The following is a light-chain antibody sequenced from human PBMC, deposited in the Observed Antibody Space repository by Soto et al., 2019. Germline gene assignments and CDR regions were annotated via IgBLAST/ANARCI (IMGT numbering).Light chain of an antibody. CDR1: SSDVGSYNL. CDR2: EGS. Sequence: QSALTQPASVSGSPGQSITISCTGTSSDVGSYNLVSWCQQHPANAPKLMIYEGSKRPSGVSNRFSGSKAGNTASLTISRLQTEDAADYYCCSYAGSSTLVFGGGTKLTVL. J-gene: IGLJ2*01. V-gene: IGLV2-23*01. CDR3: CSYAGSSTLV.